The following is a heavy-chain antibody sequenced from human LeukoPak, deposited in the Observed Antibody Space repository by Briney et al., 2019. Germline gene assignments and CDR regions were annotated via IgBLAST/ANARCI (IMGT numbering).Heavy chain of an antibody. D-gene: IGHD6-13*01. V-gene: IGHV3-23*01. Sequence: AGGSLRLSCAASGFTFSSYAMSWVRQAPGKGLEWVSAISGSGGSTYYADSVKGRFTISRDNSKNTLYLQMNSLRAEDTAVYYCAKGRAAGREGYYFDYWGQGTLVTVSS. CDR3: AKGRAAGREGYYFDY. CDR1: GFTFSSYA. CDR2: ISGSGGST. J-gene: IGHJ4*02.